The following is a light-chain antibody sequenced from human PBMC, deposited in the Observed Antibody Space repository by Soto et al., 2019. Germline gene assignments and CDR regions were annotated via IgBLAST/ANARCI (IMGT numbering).Light chain of an antibody. CDR3: SSYTRSSTPLV. J-gene: IGLJ1*01. Sequence: QSALTQPASVSGSPGQSITISCTGTSGDVGAYNYVSWYQQHPGKAPKLMIYDVSDRPSGVSGRFSGSKSGNTASLTISGLQAEDEADYYCSSYTRSSTPLVFGTGTKVTVL. V-gene: IGLV2-14*01. CDR1: SGDVGAYNY. CDR2: DVS.